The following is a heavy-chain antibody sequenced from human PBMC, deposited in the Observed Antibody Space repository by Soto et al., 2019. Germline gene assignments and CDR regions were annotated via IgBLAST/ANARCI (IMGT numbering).Heavy chain of an antibody. CDR1: GGPISSYY. V-gene: IGHV4-4*07. CDR2: IYTSGST. CDR3: ARERLARFLEWSHDYYGMDV. Sequence: SETLSLTCTVSGGPISSYYWSWIRQPARKGLEWIGRIYTSGSTNYNPSLKSRVTMSVDTSKNQFSLKLSSVTAADTAVYYCARERLARFLEWSHDYYGMDVWGQGTTVTVSS. D-gene: IGHD3-3*01. J-gene: IGHJ6*02.